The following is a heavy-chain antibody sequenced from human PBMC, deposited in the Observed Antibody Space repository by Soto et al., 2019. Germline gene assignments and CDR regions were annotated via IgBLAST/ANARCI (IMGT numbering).Heavy chain of an antibody. CDR1: GGSISSGGNY. CDR3: XARMVAAAXXHFYYXGXD. J-gene: IGHJ6*01. Sequence: QVQLQESGPGLVKPSQTLSLICTVSGGSISSGGNYWSWIRQHPGKGLEWIGYIYYSGGTYYNPSLKSRVXISVDTSSNPSSLKLXXXXXXXXXXXXXARMVAAAXXHFYYXGXD. D-gene: IGHD2-15*01. V-gene: IGHV4-31*03. CDR2: IYYSGGT.